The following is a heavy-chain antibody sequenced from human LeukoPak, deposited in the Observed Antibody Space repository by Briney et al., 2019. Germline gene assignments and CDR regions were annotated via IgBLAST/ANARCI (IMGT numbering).Heavy chain of an antibody. CDR2: IKSKTDGGTT. Sequence: GGSLRLSCAASGFTFSNARMSWVRQAPGKGLEWVGRIKSKTDGGTTDYAAPVKGRFTISRDDSKNTLYLQMNSLKTEDTAVYYCTTGRLGTGDYFDYWGQGTLVTVSS. CDR3: TTGRLGTGDYFDY. V-gene: IGHV3-15*01. CDR1: GFTFSNAR. D-gene: IGHD7-27*01. J-gene: IGHJ4*02.